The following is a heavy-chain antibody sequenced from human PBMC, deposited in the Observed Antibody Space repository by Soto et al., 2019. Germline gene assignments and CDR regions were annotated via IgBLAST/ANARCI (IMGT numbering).Heavy chain of an antibody. CDR1: GGTFSSYA. V-gene: IGHV1-69*01. CDR2: IIPIFGTA. Sequence: QVQLVQSGAEVKKPGSSVKVSCKASGGTFSSYAISWVRQAPGQGLEWMGGIIPIFGTANYAQKFQGRVTITADESTSTAYMELSSLRAEDTAVYYCARGGVDCSSTSCYTSGAGYWGQGTLVTVSS. CDR3: ARGGVDCSSTSCYTSGAGY. J-gene: IGHJ4*02. D-gene: IGHD2-2*02.